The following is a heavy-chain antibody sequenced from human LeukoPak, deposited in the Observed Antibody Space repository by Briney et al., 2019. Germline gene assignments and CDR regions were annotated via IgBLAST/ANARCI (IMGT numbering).Heavy chain of an antibody. J-gene: IGHJ5*02. CDR3: ARMRRYCSSTSCPHNWFDP. CDR1: GYTFTSYG. V-gene: IGHV1-18*01. Sequence: ASVKVSCKASGYTFTSYGISWVRQAPGQGLEWMGWISAYNGNTNYAQKLQGRVTMTTDTSTSTAYMELRSLRSDDTAVYYCARMRRYCSSTSCPHNWFDPWGQGTLVTVSS. D-gene: IGHD2-2*01. CDR2: ISAYNGNT.